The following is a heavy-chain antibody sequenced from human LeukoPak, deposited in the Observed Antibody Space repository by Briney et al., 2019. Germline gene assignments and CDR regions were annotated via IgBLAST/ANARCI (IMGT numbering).Heavy chain of an antibody. CDR3: ARDADTTNHFSWLDY. D-gene: IGHD2-8*01. CDR1: GFTFSYYG. V-gene: IGHV3-33*01. Sequence: GGSLRLSCAASGFTFSYYGMQWVRQAPGKGLEWVALIWHDGSKQYYADSVKGRFTISRDNSKTTLYLQMNSLRADDTAMYYCARDADTTNHFSWLDYWGQGTLVTASS. J-gene: IGHJ4*02. CDR2: IWHDGSKQ.